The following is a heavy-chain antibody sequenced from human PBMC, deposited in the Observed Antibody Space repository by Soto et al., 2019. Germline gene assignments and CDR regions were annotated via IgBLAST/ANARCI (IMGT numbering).Heavy chain of an antibody. V-gene: IGHV4-30-4*01. Sequence: SETLSLTCTVSGGSISSGDYYRSWIRQPPGKGLEWIGYIYYSGSTYYNPSLKSRVTISVDTSKNQFSLKLSSVTAADTAVYYCARDHQYYYDSSGYYQNYFDYWGQGTLVTVSS. J-gene: IGHJ4*02. CDR3: ARDHQYYYDSSGYYQNYFDY. CDR2: IYYSGST. CDR1: GGSISSGDYY. D-gene: IGHD3-22*01.